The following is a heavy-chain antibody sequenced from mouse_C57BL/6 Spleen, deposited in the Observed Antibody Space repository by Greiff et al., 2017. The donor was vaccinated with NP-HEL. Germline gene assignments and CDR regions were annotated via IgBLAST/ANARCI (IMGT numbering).Heavy chain of an antibody. CDR1: GFSFNTYA. J-gene: IGHJ4*01. D-gene: IGHD2-3*01. CDR3: VRHLYDGYYYAMDY. CDR2: IRSKSNNYAT. Sequence: EVQVVESGGGLVQPKGSLKLSCAASGFSFNTYAMNWVRQAPGKGLEWVARIRSKSNNYATYYADSVKDRFTISRDDSESMLYLQMNNLKTEDTAMYYCVRHLYDGYYYAMDYWGQGTSVTVSS. V-gene: IGHV10-1*01.